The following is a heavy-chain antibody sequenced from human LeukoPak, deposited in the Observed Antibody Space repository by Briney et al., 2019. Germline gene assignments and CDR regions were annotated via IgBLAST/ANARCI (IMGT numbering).Heavy chain of an antibody. V-gene: IGHV3-23*01. D-gene: IGHD3-16*01. CDR3: AKASWVSSTDAVR. J-gene: IGHJ4*02. CDR1: GLSFSSFA. Sequence: GGSLRLSCAASGLSFSSFAMSWVRQGPARGLEWVSSIRGNGETVYADSVKGRFTLSSDSSRNTVYFQLNNLRVEDTAIYYCAKASWVSSTDAVRWGQGTLVTVSS. CDR2: IRGNGET.